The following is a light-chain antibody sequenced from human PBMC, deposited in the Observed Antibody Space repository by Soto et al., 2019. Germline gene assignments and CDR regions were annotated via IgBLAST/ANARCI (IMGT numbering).Light chain of an antibody. CDR1: QSVRTY. J-gene: IGKJ2*01. CDR3: QQYSNWPPYT. Sequence: EIMMTQSPATLSVSPGGSATLSCRASQSVRTYVAWYQHKPGQAPRLIIHAASTRAAGIPDRFRGSGSGTEFTLTISSLQSEDFAVYYCQQYSNWPPYTFGQGTKVDIK. CDR2: AAS. V-gene: IGKV3-15*01.